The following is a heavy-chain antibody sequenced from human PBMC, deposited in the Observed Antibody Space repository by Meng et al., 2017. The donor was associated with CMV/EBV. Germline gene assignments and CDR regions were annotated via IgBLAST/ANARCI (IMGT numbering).Heavy chain of an antibody. CDR3: ARDVAVWFYFDY. CDR2: ISYDGSNK. Sequence: GESLKISCAASGFTFSSYAMHWVRQAPGKGLEWVAVISYDGSNKYYADSVKGRFTISRDNSKNTLYLQMNSLRAEDTAVYYCARDVAVWFYFDYWGQGTLVTSPQ. V-gene: IGHV3-30-3*01. CDR1: GFTFSSYA. D-gene: IGHD3-16*01. J-gene: IGHJ4*02.